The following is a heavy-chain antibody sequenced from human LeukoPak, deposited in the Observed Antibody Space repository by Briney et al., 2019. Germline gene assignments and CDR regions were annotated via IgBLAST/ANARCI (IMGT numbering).Heavy chain of an antibody. CDR1: GGSISSYY. D-gene: IGHD4-17*01. J-gene: IGHJ5*02. Sequence: SETLSLTCTVSGGSISSYYWSWIRQPPGKGLEWIGYFCYSGSTNYHPSLKSRVTISVDTSKNQLSLKLNSVTAADTAVYYCARHVDVGTTAARFDPWGQGTLVTVSS. V-gene: IGHV4-59*08. CDR3: ARHVDVGTTAARFDP. CDR2: FCYSGST.